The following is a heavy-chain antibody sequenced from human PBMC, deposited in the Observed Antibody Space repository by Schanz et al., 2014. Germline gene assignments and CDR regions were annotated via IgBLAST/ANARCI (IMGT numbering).Heavy chain of an antibody. Sequence: EVRLVESGGGLVQPGGSLRLSCEASGFDFNSYSMNWVRQVPGKGLEWLSYIATNSSTRHYADSVKGRVTISRDNAKNSVSLQMRRLRVEDTAVYYCASGVHVSSLQKGLQFWGQGALVTVSS. CDR2: IATNSSTR. V-gene: IGHV3-48*01. J-gene: IGHJ4*02. D-gene: IGHD3-10*01. CDR3: ASGVHVSSLQKGLQF. CDR1: GFDFNSYS.